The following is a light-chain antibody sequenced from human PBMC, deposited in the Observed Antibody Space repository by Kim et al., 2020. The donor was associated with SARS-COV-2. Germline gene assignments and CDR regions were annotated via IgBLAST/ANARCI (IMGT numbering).Light chain of an antibody. CDR1: QSISSY. J-gene: IGKJ1*01. CDR3: QQSYSTPWT. Sequence: ASVGDRVTITCRTSQSISSYLNWYQQKPGKAPKRLIYAASSLQSGVPSRFSGSGSGTDFTLNISSLQPEDFATYYCQQSYSTPWTFGQGTKVDIK. V-gene: IGKV1-39*01. CDR2: AAS.